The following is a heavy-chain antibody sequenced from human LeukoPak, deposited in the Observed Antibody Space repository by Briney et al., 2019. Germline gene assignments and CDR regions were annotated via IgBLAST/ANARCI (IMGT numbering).Heavy chain of an antibody. V-gene: IGHV3-21*01. CDR1: GFTLSSYT. CDR3: ARESSTHGEYYFDY. J-gene: IGHJ4*02. D-gene: IGHD2-2*01. Sequence: GGSLRLSCAASGFTLSSYTMNWVRQAPGKGLEWVSSISSRSSYIYYADSVKGRFTISRDNAKNSLYLQMNSLRAEDTAVYYCARESSTHGEYYFDYWGQGTLVTVSS. CDR2: ISSRSSYI.